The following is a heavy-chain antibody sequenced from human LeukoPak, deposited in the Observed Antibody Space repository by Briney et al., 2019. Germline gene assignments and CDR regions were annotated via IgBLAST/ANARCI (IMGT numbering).Heavy chain of an antibody. CDR3: ARLSPFRAAGQTFDY. D-gene: IGHD6-13*01. V-gene: IGHV1-2*02. J-gene: IGHJ4*02. Sequence: ASAKVSCKASGYTFTGYYMHWVRQAPGQRLEWMGWINPNSGGTNYAQKFQGRVTMTRDTSISTAYMELSRLRSDDTAVYYCARLSPFRAAGQTFDYWGQGTLVTVSS. CDR1: GYTFTGYY. CDR2: INPNSGGT.